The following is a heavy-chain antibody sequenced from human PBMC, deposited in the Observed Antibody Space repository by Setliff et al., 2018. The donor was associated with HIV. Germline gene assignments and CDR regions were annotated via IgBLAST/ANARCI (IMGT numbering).Heavy chain of an antibody. CDR2: IYHSGST. CDR3: ARAGSAAASPLDY. D-gene: IGHD6-6*01. CDR1: GYSISSGYY. V-gene: IGHV4-38-2*02. Sequence: LSLTCTVSGYSISSGYYWGWIRQPPGKGLAWIGSIYHSGSTYYNPSLKSRVTISIDTSKNQFSLKLTSVTAADTAVYYCARAGSAAASPLDYWGQGTLVTVSS. J-gene: IGHJ4*02.